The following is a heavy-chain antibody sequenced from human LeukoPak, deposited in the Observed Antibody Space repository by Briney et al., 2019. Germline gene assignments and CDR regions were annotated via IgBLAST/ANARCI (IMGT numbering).Heavy chain of an antibody. D-gene: IGHD6-13*01. V-gene: IGHV3-30*02. J-gene: IGHJ5*02. CDR3: ARAPVAAAGTLNWFDP. Sequence: PGGSLRLSCAPSGFTFSNYGMHWVRQAPGKGLEWVAFIPYDGTNKYHADSVKGRFTISRDNSKNTLYLQMNSLRAEDTAVYYCARAPVAAAGTLNWFDPWGQGTLVTVSS. CDR1: GFTFSNYG. CDR2: IPYDGTNK.